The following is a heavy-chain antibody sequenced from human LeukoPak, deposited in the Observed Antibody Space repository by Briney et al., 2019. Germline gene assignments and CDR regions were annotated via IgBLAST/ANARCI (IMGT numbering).Heavy chain of an antibody. CDR2: INPNSGGT. J-gene: IGHJ6*03. CDR1: GYTFTGYY. D-gene: IGHD1-26*01. V-gene: IGHV1-2*02. CDR3: ARDRGRSGSYYFGHYYYYMDV. Sequence: GASVKVSCKASGYTFTGYYMHWVRQAPGQGLEWMGWINPNSGGTNYAQKFQGRVTMTRDTSISTAYMELSRLRSDDTAVYYCARDRGRSGSYYFGHYYYYMDVWGKGTTVTVSS.